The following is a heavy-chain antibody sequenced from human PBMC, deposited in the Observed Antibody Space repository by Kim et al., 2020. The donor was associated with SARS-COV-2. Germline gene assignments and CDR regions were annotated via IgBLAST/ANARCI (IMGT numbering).Heavy chain of an antibody. D-gene: IGHD5-12*01. V-gene: IGHV4-38-2*02. CDR3: ARGGWLRPSTWFDP. Sequence: SETLSLTCTVSGYSISSVYYWGWIRQPPGKGLEWIGSIYHSGSTYYNPSLKSRVTISVDTSKNQFSLKLSSVTAADTAVYSCARGGWLRPSTWFDPWGQG. J-gene: IGHJ5*02. CDR2: IYHSGST. CDR1: GYSISSVYY.